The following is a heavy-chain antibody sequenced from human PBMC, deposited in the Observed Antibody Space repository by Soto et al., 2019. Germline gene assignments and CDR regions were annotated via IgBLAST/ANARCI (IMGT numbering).Heavy chain of an antibody. CDR1: GYTFTSYD. CDR3: ATALSPTVPDY. CDR2: MNPNSGNT. D-gene: IGHD4-17*01. Sequence: ASVKVSCKASGYTFTSYDINWVRQATGQGLEWMGWMNPNSGNTGYAQKFRGRVTMTRNTSIDTAYMELSSLRSEDTAVYYCATALSPTVPDYWGQGTLVTVSS. V-gene: IGHV1-8*01. J-gene: IGHJ4*02.